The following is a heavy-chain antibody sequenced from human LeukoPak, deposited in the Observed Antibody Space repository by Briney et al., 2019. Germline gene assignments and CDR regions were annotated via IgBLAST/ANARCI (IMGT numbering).Heavy chain of an antibody. D-gene: IGHD1-26*01. J-gene: IGHJ4*02. Sequence: GGSLRLSCAASGFTFSSYGMRWVRQAPGKGLEWVAFIRYDGSNKYYADSVKGRFTISRDNSKNTLFLQMNNLRAEDTAVYYCARVDWEGSGSYYFDYWGQGTLVTVSS. CDR2: IRYDGSNK. CDR1: GFTFSSYG. V-gene: IGHV3-30*02. CDR3: ARVDWEGSGSYYFDY.